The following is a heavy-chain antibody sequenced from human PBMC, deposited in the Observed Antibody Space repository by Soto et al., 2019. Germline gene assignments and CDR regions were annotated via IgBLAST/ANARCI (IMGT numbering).Heavy chain of an antibody. Sequence: SQTLSLTCAISGDSVSGNSAAWNWIRQSPSRGLEWLGRTYYRSRWYNDYAVSVKSRITVTPDTSKNQFSLHLNSVTPEDTAVYYCASEFPYYVSSDSHLDYWGQGALVTVSS. J-gene: IGHJ4*02. V-gene: IGHV6-1*01. CDR2: TYYRSRWYN. CDR1: GDSVSGNSAA. D-gene: IGHD3-16*01. CDR3: ASEFPYYVSSDSHLDY.